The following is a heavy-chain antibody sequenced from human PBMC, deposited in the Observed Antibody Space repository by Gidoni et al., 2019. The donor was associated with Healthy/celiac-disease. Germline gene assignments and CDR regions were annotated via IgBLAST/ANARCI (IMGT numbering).Heavy chain of an antibody. CDR2: IIPIFGTA. Sequence: QVQLVQSGAEVKKPGSSVKVSCKASGGTFSSYAISWVRQAPGQGLEWMGGIIPIFGTANYAQKFQGRVTITADESTSTAYMELSSLRSEDTAVYYCARAPVPPSYDYVWGSYTPHYYYYGMDVWGQGTTVTVSS. J-gene: IGHJ6*02. V-gene: IGHV1-69*01. CDR3: ARAPVPPSYDYVWGSYTPHYYYYGMDV. CDR1: GGTFSSYA. D-gene: IGHD3-16*01.